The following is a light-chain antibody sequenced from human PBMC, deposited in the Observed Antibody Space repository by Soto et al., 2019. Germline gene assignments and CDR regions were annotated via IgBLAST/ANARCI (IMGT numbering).Light chain of an antibody. Sequence: IVLTQSPGTLSLSPGERATLSCRASPSLSYTYLAWYQQRPGQAPRLLIYGTSSRATGIPDRFSGSGSGTDFTLTINRLEPEDCAVYSCQQYGSSPFTFGTGTKVDI. J-gene: IGKJ3*01. CDR3: QQYGSSPFT. CDR1: PSLSYTY. V-gene: IGKV3-20*01. CDR2: GTS.